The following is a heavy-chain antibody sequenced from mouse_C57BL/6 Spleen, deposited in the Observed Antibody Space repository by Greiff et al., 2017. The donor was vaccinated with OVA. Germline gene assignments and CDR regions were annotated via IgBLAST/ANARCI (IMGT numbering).Heavy chain of an antibody. CDR1: GYTFTSYW. Sequence: QVQLKQPGAELVRPGSSVKLSCKASGYTFTSYWMDWVKQRPGQGLEWIGNIYPSDSETHYNQKFKDKATLTVDKSSSTAYMQLSSLTSEDAAVYYCARGAGDSSGYVAMDYWGQGTSVTVSS. CDR3: ARGAGDSSGYVAMDY. CDR2: IYPSDSET. D-gene: IGHD3-2*02. J-gene: IGHJ4*01. V-gene: IGHV1-61*01.